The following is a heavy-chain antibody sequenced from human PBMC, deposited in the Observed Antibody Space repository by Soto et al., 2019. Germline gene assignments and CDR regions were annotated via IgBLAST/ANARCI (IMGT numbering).Heavy chain of an antibody. V-gene: IGHV1-3*01. CDR3: ASSRITMVPYGMDV. D-gene: IGHD3-10*01. J-gene: IGHJ6*02. Sequence: QVQLVQSGAAVKKPGASVKVSCKASGYTFTSYAMHWVRQAPGQRLEWMGWINAGNGNTKYSQKFQGRVTITRDPPASTAYMELSSLRSEDTAVYYCASSRITMVPYGMDVWGQGTTVTVSS. CDR2: INAGNGNT. CDR1: GYTFTSYA.